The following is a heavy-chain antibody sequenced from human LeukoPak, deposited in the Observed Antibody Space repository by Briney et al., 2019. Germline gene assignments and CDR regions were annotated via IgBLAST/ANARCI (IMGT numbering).Heavy chain of an antibody. D-gene: IGHD6-13*01. CDR3: VCQTAGTDFYFDY. J-gene: IGHJ4*02. Sequence: GGSLRLSCAASGFTFGGYAMHWVRQAPGKGLEWVSLISCDGGSTYYADSVKGRFTISRDNSKNSLYLQMNSLRAEDTALYYCVCQTAGTDFYFDYWGQGTLVTVSS. CDR1: GFTFGGYA. V-gene: IGHV3-43D*04. CDR2: ISCDGGST.